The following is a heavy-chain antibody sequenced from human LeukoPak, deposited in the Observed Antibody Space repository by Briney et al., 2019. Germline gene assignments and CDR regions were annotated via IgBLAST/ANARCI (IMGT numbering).Heavy chain of an antibody. D-gene: IGHD3-10*01. CDR1: GFTFSTAW. CDR3: ATDAGHGFSF. Sequence: GGSLRLSCAASGFTFSTAWMNWVRQAPGKGLVWVSRIYSDGSDTTYADPVKGRFTIFRDNAKSTLYLQMNSLRADDTAVYYCATDAGHGFSFWGQGTMVTV. V-gene: IGHV3-74*01. CDR2: IYSDGSDT. J-gene: IGHJ3*01.